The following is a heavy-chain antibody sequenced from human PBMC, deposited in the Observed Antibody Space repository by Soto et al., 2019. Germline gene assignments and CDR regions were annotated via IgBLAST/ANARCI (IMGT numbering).Heavy chain of an antibody. J-gene: IGHJ3*02. V-gene: IGHV3-23*01. Sequence: GSLRLSCAASGFTFSSYAVSWVRQAPGKGLEWVSAISGSGGSTYYADSVKGRFTISRDNSKNTLYLQMNSLRAEDTAVYYCAKAPPYDYIWGSYRLDAFDIWGQGTMVTVS. CDR1: GFTFSSYA. CDR3: AKAPPYDYIWGSYRLDAFDI. CDR2: ISGSGGST. D-gene: IGHD3-16*02.